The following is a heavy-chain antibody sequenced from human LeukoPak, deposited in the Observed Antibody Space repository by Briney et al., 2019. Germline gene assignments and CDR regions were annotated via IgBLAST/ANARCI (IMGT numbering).Heavy chain of an antibody. CDR1: GGSISSSSYY. CDR3: ARVPPSYYYGMDV. Sequence: PSETLSLTCTVSGGSISSSSYYWGWIRQPPGKGLEWIGSIYYSGSTYYNPSLKSRVTISVDTSKNQFSLKLSSVTAADTAVYYCARVPPSYYYGMDVWDQGTTVTVSS. CDR2: IYYSGST. V-gene: IGHV4-39*07. J-gene: IGHJ6*02.